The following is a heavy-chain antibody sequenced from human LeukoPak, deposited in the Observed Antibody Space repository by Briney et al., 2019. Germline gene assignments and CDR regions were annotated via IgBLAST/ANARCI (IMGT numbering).Heavy chain of an antibody. CDR3: ARARPPAAWSGLGAFDI. J-gene: IGHJ3*02. D-gene: IGHD6-13*01. Sequence: GGSLRLSCAASGFTFSSYWMSWVRQAPGKGLEWVANIKQDGSEKYYVDSVKGRFTISRDNAKNSLYLQMNSLRAEDTAVYYCARARPPAAWSGLGAFDIWGQGTMVTVSS. V-gene: IGHV3-7*01. CDR2: IKQDGSEK. CDR1: GFTFSSYW.